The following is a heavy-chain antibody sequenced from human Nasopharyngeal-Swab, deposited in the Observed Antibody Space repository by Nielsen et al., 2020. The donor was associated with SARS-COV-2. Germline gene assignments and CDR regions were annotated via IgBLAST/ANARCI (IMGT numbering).Heavy chain of an antibody. J-gene: IGHJ5*02. CDR1: GGSISSSSYY. CDR3: ARDNAYCSAARCENWFDP. D-gene: IGHD2-15*01. V-gene: IGHV4-39*07. CDR2: IHYTGST. Sequence: SETLSLTCTVSGGSISSSSYYWGWIRQPPGKGLEWIGSIHYTGSTYYNSSLKSRVTMSVDTSKNQFSLKLSSVTAADTAVCYCARDNAYCSAARCENWFDPWGQGTLVTVSS.